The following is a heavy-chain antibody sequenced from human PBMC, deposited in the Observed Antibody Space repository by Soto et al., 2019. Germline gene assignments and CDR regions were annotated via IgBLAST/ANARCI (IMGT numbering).Heavy chain of an antibody. CDR2: IWYDGSNE. CDR1: GLTFSSYG. V-gene: IGHV3-33*01. CDR3: ARGSSGWPIDY. D-gene: IGHD6-19*01. Sequence: PGGSLRLSCAASGLTFSSYGMQWVRQAPGKGLEWVAIIWYDGSNENYADSVKGRFTISRDNSKNTVYLQMNSLRVDDTAVYYCARGSSGWPIDYWGQGTLVTVSS. J-gene: IGHJ4*02.